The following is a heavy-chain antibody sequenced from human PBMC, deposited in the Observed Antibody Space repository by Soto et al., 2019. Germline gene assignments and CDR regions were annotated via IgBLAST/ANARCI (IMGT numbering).Heavy chain of an antibody. V-gene: IGHV3-21*01. CDR2: ISSSSSYI. Sequence: ESGGGLVKPGGSLRLSCAASGFTFSSYSMNWVRQAPGKGLEWVSSISSSSSYIYYADSVKGRFTISRDNAKNSLYLQMNSLRAEDTAVYYCATVTLYYYYYMDVWGKGTTVTVSS. CDR3: ATVTLYYYYYMDV. CDR1: GFTFSSYS. J-gene: IGHJ6*03.